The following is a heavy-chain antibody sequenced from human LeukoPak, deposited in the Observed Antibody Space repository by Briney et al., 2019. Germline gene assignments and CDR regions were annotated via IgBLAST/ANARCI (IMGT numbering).Heavy chain of an antibody. CDR3: TRPSTGINAFDV. V-gene: IGHV3-74*01. D-gene: IGHD1-14*01. J-gene: IGHJ3*01. CDR2: IDSDGSTT. CDR1: GVTFRSYW. Sequence: PGGTLRLSCAASGVTFRSYWMHGGRPAPGEGLVWVSRIDSDGSTTTYAVSVKGRFTISRDSAKNTLFLQMNSLRAEDTAVYYCTRPSTGINAFDVWGQGTMVTVSS.